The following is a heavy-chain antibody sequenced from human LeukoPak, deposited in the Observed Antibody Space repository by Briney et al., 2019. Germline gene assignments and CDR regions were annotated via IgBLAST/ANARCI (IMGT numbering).Heavy chain of an antibody. V-gene: IGHV1-2*02. D-gene: IGHD3-3*01. J-gene: IGHJ4*02. CDR3: AADPSMYYDFWSGYWD. Sequence: ASVKVSCKASGYTFTSYDINWVRQAPGQGLEWMGWINPNSGGTNYAQKFQGRVTMTRDTSISTAYMELSSLRSEDTAVYYCAADPSMYYDFWSGYWDWGQGTLVTVSS. CDR2: INPNSGGT. CDR1: GYTFTSYD.